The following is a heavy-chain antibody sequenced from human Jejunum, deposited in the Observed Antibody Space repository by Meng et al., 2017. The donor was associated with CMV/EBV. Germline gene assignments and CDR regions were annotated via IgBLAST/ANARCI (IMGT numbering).Heavy chain of an antibody. CDR3: ARGGDISETTAH. CDR1: GGGISTYY. D-gene: IGHD6-19*01. J-gene: IGHJ4*02. CDR2: IHNSGST. V-gene: IGHV4-59*01. Sequence: WTVTGGGISTYYWSCIRQSPGKGLEWIGYIHNSGSTQYTHSLKSRVTMSIDTSKNQFSLKLRSVTAADTAVYYCARGGDISETTAHWGQGRLVTVSS.